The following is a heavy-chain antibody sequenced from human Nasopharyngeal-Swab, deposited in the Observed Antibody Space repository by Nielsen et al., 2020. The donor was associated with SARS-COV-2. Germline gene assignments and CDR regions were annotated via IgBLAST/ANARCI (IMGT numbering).Heavy chain of an antibody. CDR3: ASLAAAGTNTYYYYGMDV. J-gene: IGHJ6*02. V-gene: IGHV3-72*01. D-gene: IGHD6-13*01. CDR2: TRNKANSYTT. CDR1: GFTFSDHY. Sequence: GESLKISCAASGFTFSDHYMDWVRQAPGKGLEWVGRTRNKANSYTTEYAASVKGRFTISRDDSENSVYLQMNSLRAEDTAVYYCASLAAAGTNTYYYYGMDVWGQGTTVTVSS.